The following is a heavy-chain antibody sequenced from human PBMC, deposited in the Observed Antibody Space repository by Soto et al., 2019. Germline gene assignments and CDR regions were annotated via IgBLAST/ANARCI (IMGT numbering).Heavy chain of an antibody. CDR3: ARSAATWFDP. CDR1: GGSISSGGYY. J-gene: IGHJ5*02. V-gene: IGHV4-31*03. CDR2: IYYSGST. Sequence: PSETLSLTCTVSGGSISSGGYYWSWIRQHPGKGLEWIGYIYYSGSTYYNPSLKSRVTISVGTSKNHFSLRLSSVTAADTAVYYCARSAATWFDPWGQGTLVTVSS.